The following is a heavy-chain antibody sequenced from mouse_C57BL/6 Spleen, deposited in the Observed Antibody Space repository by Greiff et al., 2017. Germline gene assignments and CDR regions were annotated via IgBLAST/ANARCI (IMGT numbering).Heavy chain of an antibody. D-gene: IGHD1-1*01. CDR1: GFTFSSYG. Sequence: DVMLVESGGDLVKPGGSLKLSCAASGFTFSSYGMSWVRQTPDKRLEWVATISSGGSYTYYPDSVKGRFTISRDNAKNTLYLQMSSLKSEDTAMYYCARHENYYGSSFSYFDYWGQGTTLTVSS. CDR3: ARHENYYGSSFSYFDY. J-gene: IGHJ2*01. CDR2: ISSGGSYT. V-gene: IGHV5-6*02.